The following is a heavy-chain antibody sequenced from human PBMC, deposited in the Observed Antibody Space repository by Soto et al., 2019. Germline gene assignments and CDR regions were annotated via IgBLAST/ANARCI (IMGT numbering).Heavy chain of an antibody. CDR3: ARRPDFRDHGWFDP. J-gene: IGHJ5*02. D-gene: IGHD4-17*01. CDR1: GGSIISTFYY. Sequence: ETLSLTCTVSGGSIISTFYYWGWLRQPPGRGLEWIANIHYSGETHYSPSLKSRVAISVDTSKSQFSLTLDSVTAADTAVYYCARRPDFRDHGWFDPWGQGILVTVSS. V-gene: IGHV4-39*01. CDR2: IHYSGET.